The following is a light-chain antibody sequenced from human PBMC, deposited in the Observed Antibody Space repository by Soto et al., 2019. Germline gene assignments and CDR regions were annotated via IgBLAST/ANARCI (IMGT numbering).Light chain of an antibody. CDR2: DVS. V-gene: IGLV2-14*01. CDR1: SSDVGGYNY. J-gene: IGLJ1*01. CDR3: SSYTSSSTFV. Sequence: QSALTQPASVSGSPGQSITISCTGTSSDVGGYNYVSWYQQHPGKAPKLMIYDVSNRPSGASNRFSGSKSGNTASLTISGLQAEDEADYYCSSYTSSSTFVFGTGTKATVL.